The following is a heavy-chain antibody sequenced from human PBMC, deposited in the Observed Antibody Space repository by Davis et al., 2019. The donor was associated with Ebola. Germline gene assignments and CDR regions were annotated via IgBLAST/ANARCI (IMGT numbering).Heavy chain of an antibody. CDR3: ARNSDYGSD. V-gene: IGHV4-30-4*07. Sequence: SETLSLTCAVSGGSISSGGHSWSWIRQTPGKGLEWIGYIYYSGSTYYNPSLKRRVTITVDTSKHQSSLKLSSVTAADTAVYYCARNSDYGSDWGQGTLVTVSS. J-gene: IGHJ4*02. CDR1: GGSISSGGHS. D-gene: IGHD4-17*01. CDR2: IYYSGST.